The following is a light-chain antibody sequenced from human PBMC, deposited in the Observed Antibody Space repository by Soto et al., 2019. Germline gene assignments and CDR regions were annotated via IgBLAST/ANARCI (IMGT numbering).Light chain of an antibody. CDR1: QSVSSSY. V-gene: IGKV3-20*01. CDR2: GAS. J-gene: IGKJ1*01. CDR3: QQYGSSST. Sequence: EMVLTQSPGTLSLSPGERATLSCRASQSVSSSYLAWYQQKPGQAPRLLIYGASSRATGIPDRFSGSGSGTDFTLTISRLEPEDVAVYYCQQYGSSSTFGQGTKVEIK.